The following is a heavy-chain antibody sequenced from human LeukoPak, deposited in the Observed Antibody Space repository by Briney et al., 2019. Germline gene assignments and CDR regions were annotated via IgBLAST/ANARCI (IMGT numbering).Heavy chain of an antibody. CDR1: GFNFSSYD. CDR3: AKDPSFYYDSSGRVPVDY. D-gene: IGHD3-22*01. Sequence: GGSLRLSCAASGFNFSSYDMSWVRQAPGKGLEWVSAISGSGGSTYYADSVKGRFTISRDNSKNTLYLQMNSLRAEDTAVYYCAKDPSFYYDSSGRVPVDYWGQGTLVTVSS. J-gene: IGHJ4*02. V-gene: IGHV3-23*01. CDR2: ISGSGGST.